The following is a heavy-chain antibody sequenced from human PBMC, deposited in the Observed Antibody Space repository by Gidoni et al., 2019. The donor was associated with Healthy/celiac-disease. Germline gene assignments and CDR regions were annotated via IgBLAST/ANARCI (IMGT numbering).Heavy chain of an antibody. D-gene: IGHD2-15*01. J-gene: IGHJ4*02. CDR2: IGTAGDP. CDR1: GFTFSSYD. V-gene: IGHV3-13*05. Sequence: EVQLVESGGGLVQPGGSLRLSCAASGFTFSSYDMHWVRQATGKGLEWVSAIGTAGDPSYPGSVKGRFTISRENAKNSLYLQMNSLRAGDTAVYYCARGSYCSGGSCYSTPNYFDYWGQGTLVTVSS. CDR3: ARGSYCSGGSCYSTPNYFDY.